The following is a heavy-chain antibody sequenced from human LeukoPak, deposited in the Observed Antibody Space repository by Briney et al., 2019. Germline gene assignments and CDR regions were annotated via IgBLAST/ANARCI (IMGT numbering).Heavy chain of an antibody. D-gene: IGHD2-15*01. CDR3: ARDYVGWFDP. CDR1: GYTFTGYY. Sequence: ASVKVSCKASGYTFTGYYMHWVRQAPGQGLEWMGWINPNSGGTNYAQKFQGRVTMTRDTSISTAYMELSSLRSEDTAVYYCARDYVGWFDPWGQGTLVTVSS. V-gene: IGHV1-2*02. J-gene: IGHJ5*02. CDR2: INPNSGGT.